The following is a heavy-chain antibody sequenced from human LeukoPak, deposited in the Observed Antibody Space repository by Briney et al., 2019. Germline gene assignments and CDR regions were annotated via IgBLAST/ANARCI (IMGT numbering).Heavy chain of an antibody. Sequence: PGGSLRLSCAASGFTFTNAWMSWVRQAPGKGLEWVGRIKSKTDSGTTDYAAPVKGRFTTSRDDSKNTLYLQINSLKTEDTAVYYCTADLVFTYYGLDVWGQGTAVTVSS. CDR3: TADLVFTYYGLDV. V-gene: IGHV3-15*01. D-gene: IGHD3-9*01. CDR2: IKSKTDSGTT. CDR1: GFTFTNAW. J-gene: IGHJ6*02.